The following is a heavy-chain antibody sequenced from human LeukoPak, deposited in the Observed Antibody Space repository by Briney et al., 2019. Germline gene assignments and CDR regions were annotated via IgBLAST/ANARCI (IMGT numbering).Heavy chain of an antibody. CDR2: INPNSGGT. Sequence: ASVKVSCKASGYTFTGYYMHWVRQAPGQGLEWMGWINPNSGGTNYAQKFQGRVTMTRDTSISTAYMELSRLRSDDTAVYYCARDLVADPQCIGGYWFDPWGQGTLVTVSS. D-gene: IGHD6-19*01. V-gene: IGHV1-2*02. J-gene: IGHJ5*02. CDR1: GYTFTGYY. CDR3: ARDLVADPQCIGGYWFDP.